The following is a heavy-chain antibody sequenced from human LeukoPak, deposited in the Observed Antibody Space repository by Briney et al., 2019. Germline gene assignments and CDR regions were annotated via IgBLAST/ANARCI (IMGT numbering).Heavy chain of an antibody. CDR1: GFTFNSYA. J-gene: IGHJ4*02. CDR2: ISGSGGGT. D-gene: IGHD6-19*01. Sequence: GGSLRLSCGASGFTFNSYAVSWVRQAPGKGLEWVSAISGSGGGTYYADSVKGRFTISRDNSKNTVYLQMNSLSTEGTAVYYCAKTTTGYSSGRYPGWPVDCWGQGTLVIVSS. V-gene: IGHV3-23*01. CDR3: AKTTTGYSSGRYPGWPVDC.